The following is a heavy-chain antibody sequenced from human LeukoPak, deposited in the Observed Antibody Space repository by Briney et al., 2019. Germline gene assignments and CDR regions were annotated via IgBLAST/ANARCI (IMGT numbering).Heavy chain of an antibody. CDR1: GDSISSSDYY. V-gene: IGHV4-30-4*01. D-gene: IGHD3-16*01. CDR2: ISYSGST. Sequence: SETLSLTCAVSGDSISSSDYYWSWIRQPPGKGLEWIGHISYSGSTFYNPSLKSRLTISVDTSKNHLSLKLSSVTAADTAVYYCARRLGRQEDFWSHGTLVTVSS. CDR3: ARRLGRQEDF. J-gene: IGHJ4*01.